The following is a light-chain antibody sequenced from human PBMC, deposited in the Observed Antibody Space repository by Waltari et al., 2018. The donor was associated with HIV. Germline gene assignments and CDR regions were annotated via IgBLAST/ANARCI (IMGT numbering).Light chain of an antibody. V-gene: IGLV1-51*01. Sequence: QSVLTQPPSVSAAPGQKVTISCSGGSSNIGRRYVSWYQQLPGAAPKLVIYDCGNRPSGIPDRFSGSKSGTAATLGITGLETGDEADYYCQTWDVSLKAALFGGGTKLTVL. CDR2: DCG. J-gene: IGLJ2*01. CDR3: QTWDVSLKAAL. CDR1: SSNIGRRY.